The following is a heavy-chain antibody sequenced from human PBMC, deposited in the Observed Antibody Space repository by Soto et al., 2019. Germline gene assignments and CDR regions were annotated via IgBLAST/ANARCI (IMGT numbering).Heavy chain of an antibody. V-gene: IGHV3-53*01. CDR3: VRKWFDF. CDR2: IYSGGST. Sequence: LRLSCAASGFIVSNNFMNWVRQAPGKGLEWVSVIYSGGSTAYADSVKGRFTISRDDSENTLFLQMDSLRAEDTAVYYCVRKWFDFWGQGTLVTVSS. CDR1: GFIVSNNF. J-gene: IGHJ5*01.